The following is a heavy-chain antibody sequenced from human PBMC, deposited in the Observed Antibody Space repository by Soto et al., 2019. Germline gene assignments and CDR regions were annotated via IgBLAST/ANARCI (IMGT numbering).Heavy chain of an antibody. CDR3: AREDLVILTGREFDP. D-gene: IGHD3-9*01. J-gene: IGHJ5*02. CDR2: IIPILGIA. CDR1: GGTFSSYT. V-gene: IGHV1-69*04. Sequence: SVKVSCKASGGTFSSYTISWVRQAPGQGLEWMGRIIPILGIANYAQKFQGRVTITADKSTSTAYMELSSLRSEDTAVYYCAREDLVILTGREFDPWVQETRVSV.